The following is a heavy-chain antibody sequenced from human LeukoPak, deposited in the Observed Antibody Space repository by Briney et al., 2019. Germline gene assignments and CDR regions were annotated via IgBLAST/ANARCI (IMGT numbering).Heavy chain of an antibody. CDR2: ISTGGTYI. CDR1: GLTFRSLP. J-gene: IGHJ5*02. D-gene: IGHD4-11*01. Sequence: PGGSLRLSCSAAGLTFRSLPMNWVRQAPGGGREWVSSISTGGTYIYYADSVKGRFTLSRDNAENSLYRQMNSLRAEDTAVYYCMRDGGSSNYWFDPWGQGTLVTVSS. V-gene: IGHV3-21*01. CDR3: MRDGGSSNYWFDP.